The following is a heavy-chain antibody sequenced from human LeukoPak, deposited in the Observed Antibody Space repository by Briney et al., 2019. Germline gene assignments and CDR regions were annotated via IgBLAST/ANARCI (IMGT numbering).Heavy chain of an antibody. D-gene: IGHD1-26*01. CDR2: ISYDGSKK. V-gene: IGHV3-30*04. Sequence: GGSLRLSCAASGLTFSTHAMHWVRQAPGKGLEWLAVISYDGSKKYYADSVKGRLTISRDNSKNTLYLQMNSLRAEDTAVYCCAREVLGAIYFDYWGQGTLVTVSS. CDR1: GLTFSTHA. J-gene: IGHJ4*02. CDR3: AREVLGAIYFDY.